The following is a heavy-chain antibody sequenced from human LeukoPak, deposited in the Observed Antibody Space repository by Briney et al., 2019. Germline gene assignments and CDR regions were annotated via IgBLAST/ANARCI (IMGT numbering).Heavy chain of an antibody. CDR2: IYYSGST. CDR3: ARRSLTVIDY. D-gene: IGHD1-14*01. J-gene: IGHJ4*02. V-gene: IGHV4-38-2*01. CDR1: GGSFSGYY. Sequence: SETLSLTCAVYGGSFSGYYWGWIRQTPGKGLEWIGSIYYSGSTYYDPSLKSRVTISVDTSKNQFSLKLSSVTAADTAVYYCARRSLTVIDYWGQGTLVTVSS.